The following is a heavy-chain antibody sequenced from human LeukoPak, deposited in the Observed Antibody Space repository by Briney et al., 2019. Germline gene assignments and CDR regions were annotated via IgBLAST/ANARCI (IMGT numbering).Heavy chain of an antibody. Sequence: GGSLRLSCAASGFTFSSYSMNWVRQAPGKGLEWVSYISSSSSTIYYADSVKGRFTISRDNAKNSLYLQMNSLRAEDTAVYYCARDQESDIPNAPDAFDIWGQGTMVTVSS. D-gene: IGHD3-9*01. CDR2: ISSSSSTI. CDR3: ARDQESDIPNAPDAFDI. CDR1: GFTFSSYS. J-gene: IGHJ3*02. V-gene: IGHV3-48*04.